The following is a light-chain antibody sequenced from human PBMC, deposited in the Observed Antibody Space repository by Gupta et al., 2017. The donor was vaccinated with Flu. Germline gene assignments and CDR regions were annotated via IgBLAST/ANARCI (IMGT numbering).Light chain of an antibody. CDR2: WAS. J-gene: IGKJ2*01. CDR3: QQYYTTPYT. V-gene: IGKV4-1*01. Sequence: DTVMTQSPDALAVSLGERATINCKSSQSVFYSPYNKDSLAWYQQKAGQPPKLLVFWASTRESGVPDRFSGSGSGTDFTLTISSLQAEDVTVYYCQQYYTTPYTFGQGTXVEI. CDR1: QSVFYSPYNKDS.